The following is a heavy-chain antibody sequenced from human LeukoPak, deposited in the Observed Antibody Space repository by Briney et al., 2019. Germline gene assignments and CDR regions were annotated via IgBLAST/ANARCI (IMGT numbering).Heavy chain of an antibody. CDR3: ARAVPSTYYYDSSGYPDY. Sequence: PGGSLRLSCAVSGFTFSGFWMSWSRQAPGKGLEWVASINSDGSEGYYADVVKGRFTISRDNAKNSLYLQMNSLRAEDTAVYYCARAVPSTYYYDSSGYPDYWGQGTLVTVSS. CDR2: INSDGSEG. CDR1: GFTFSGFW. D-gene: IGHD3-22*01. J-gene: IGHJ4*02. V-gene: IGHV3-7*04.